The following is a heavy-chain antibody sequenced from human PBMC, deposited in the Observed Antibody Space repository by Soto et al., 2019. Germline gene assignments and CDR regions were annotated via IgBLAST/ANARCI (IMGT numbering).Heavy chain of an antibody. CDR1: GGSFSGYY. J-gene: IGHJ4*02. CDR3: ARRFRRHYYESRGPSSVFFAY. CDR2: INHSGST. V-gene: IGHV4-34*01. Sequence: PSETLSLTCAVYGGSFSGYYWSWIRQPPGKGLEWIGEINHSGSTNYNPSLKSRVTISVDTSKNQFSLKLSSVTAADTAVYYCARRFRRHYYESRGPSSVFFAYGGQGTLVPVSS. D-gene: IGHD3-22*01.